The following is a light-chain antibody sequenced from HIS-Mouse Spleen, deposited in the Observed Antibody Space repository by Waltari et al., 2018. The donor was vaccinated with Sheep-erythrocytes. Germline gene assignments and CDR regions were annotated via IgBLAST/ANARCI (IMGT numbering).Light chain of an antibody. J-gene: IGLJ1*01. CDR3: CSYAGSYNHV. V-gene: IGLV2-11*02. Sequence: QSALTQPRRVSGSPGQSVTISCTGTSSDVGGYNYVPWYQQHPGKAPKLMIYDVSKRPSGVPDRFSGSKSGNTASLTISGLQAEDEADYYCCSYAGSYNHVFATGTKVTVL. CDR2: DVS. CDR1: SSDVGGYNY.